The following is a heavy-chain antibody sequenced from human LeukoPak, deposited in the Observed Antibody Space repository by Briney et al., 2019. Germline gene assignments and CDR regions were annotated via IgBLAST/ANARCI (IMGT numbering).Heavy chain of an antibody. D-gene: IGHD2-21*02. Sequence: PSETLSLTCTVSGGSISSYYWSWIRQPPGKGLEWIGYIYYSGSNNYNPSLKSRVTISVDTSKNQFSLKLSSVTAADTAVYYCASSVVVTAIGEFDYWGQGTLVTVSS. V-gene: IGHV4-59*01. CDR3: ASSVVVTAIGEFDY. J-gene: IGHJ4*02. CDR2: IYYSGSN. CDR1: GGSISSYY.